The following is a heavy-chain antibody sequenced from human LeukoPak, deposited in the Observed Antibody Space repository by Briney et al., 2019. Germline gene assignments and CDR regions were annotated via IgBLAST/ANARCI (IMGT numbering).Heavy chain of an antibody. CDR3: APEGGYSYDY. V-gene: IGHV3-74*01. CDR1: GFTFSSYG. CDR2: ISSDGNTT. D-gene: IGHD5-18*01. J-gene: IGHJ4*02. Sequence: GGSLRLSCAVSGFTFSSYGMHWVRQAPGKGLVWVARISSDGNTTRYADFVEGRFAISRDNAKNTLYLQMNSLRAEDTAVYYCAPEGGYSYDYWGQGTLVTVSS.